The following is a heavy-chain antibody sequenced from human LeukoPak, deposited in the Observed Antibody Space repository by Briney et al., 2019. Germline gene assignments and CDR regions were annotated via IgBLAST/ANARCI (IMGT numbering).Heavy chain of an antibody. CDR1: GGSISSYY. D-gene: IGHD6-13*01. V-gene: IGHV4-59*08. CDR3: ARRPSIAAAGTGWFDP. CDR2: IYYSGST. J-gene: IGHJ5*02. Sequence: SETLSLTCTVSGGSISSYYWSWIRQPPGKGLEWIGYIYYSGSTNYNPSLKSRVTLSVDTSKNQFSLKLSSVTAADTAVYYCARRPSIAAAGTGWFDPWGQGTLVTVSS.